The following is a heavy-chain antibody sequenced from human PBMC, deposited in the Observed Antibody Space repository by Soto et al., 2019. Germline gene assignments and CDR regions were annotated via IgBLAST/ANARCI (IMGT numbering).Heavy chain of an antibody. Sequence: EVQLLESGGGLVQPGGSLRLSCAASGFTFSNFTMSWVRQGPGKGLEWVSDISSSLGYTYYADSVKGRFTISRNNSKNTLYLQMNSLRAEDTAVYYCAKYRAVSGTYFDYWGQGTLVTVSS. V-gene: IGHV3-23*01. CDR2: ISSSLGYT. CDR1: GFTFSNFT. D-gene: IGHD6-19*01. J-gene: IGHJ4*02. CDR3: AKYRAVSGTYFDY.